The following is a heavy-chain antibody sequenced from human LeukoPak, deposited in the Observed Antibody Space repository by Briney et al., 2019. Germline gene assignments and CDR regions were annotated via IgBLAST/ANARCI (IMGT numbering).Heavy chain of an antibody. V-gene: IGHV3-53*01. J-gene: IGHJ4*02. CDR1: GFTFSSYE. Sequence: PGGSLRLSCAASGFTFSSYEMNWVRQAPGKGLEWVSLIYSGGSTYYADSVKGRFTISRDNSKNTLYLQMNSLRAEDTAVYYCARDIAVTGLTFDYWGQGTLVTVSS. CDR3: ARDIAVTGLTFDY. CDR2: IYSGGST. D-gene: IGHD6-13*01.